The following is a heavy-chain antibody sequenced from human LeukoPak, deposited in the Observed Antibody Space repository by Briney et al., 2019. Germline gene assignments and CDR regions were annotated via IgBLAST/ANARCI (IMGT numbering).Heavy chain of an antibody. Sequence: GGSLRLSCAASGFTFSNYAMSWIRQAPGKGLEWVSYISSSGSTIYYADSVKGRFTISRDNAKNSLYLQMNSLRAEDTAVYYCAREVQQLDRGDAFDIWGQGTMVTVSS. J-gene: IGHJ3*02. CDR2: ISSSGSTI. CDR3: AREVQQLDRGDAFDI. V-gene: IGHV3-11*04. D-gene: IGHD6-13*01. CDR1: GFTFSNYA.